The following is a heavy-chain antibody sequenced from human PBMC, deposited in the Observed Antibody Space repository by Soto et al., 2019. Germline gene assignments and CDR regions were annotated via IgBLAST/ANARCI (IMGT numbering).Heavy chain of an antibody. D-gene: IGHD3-3*01. J-gene: IGHJ4*02. Sequence: SETLSLTCAVYGGSFSGYYWSWIRQPPGKGLEWIGEINHSGSTNYNPSLKSRVTISVDTSKNQFSLKLSSVTAADTAVYYCARGGHDFWSGYYMAYWGQGTLVTVPQ. CDR3: ARGGHDFWSGYYMAY. CDR2: INHSGST. CDR1: GGSFSGYY. V-gene: IGHV4-34*01.